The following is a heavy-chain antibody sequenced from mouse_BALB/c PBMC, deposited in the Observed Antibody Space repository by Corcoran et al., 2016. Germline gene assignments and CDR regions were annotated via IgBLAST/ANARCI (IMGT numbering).Heavy chain of an antibody. CDR1: GFNIKDTY. Sequence: EVQLQQSGAELVKPGASVKLSCTASGFNIKDTYMHWVKQRPEQGLEWIGRIDPANGNTKYDPKFQGKATITADTSSNTAYLQLSSLTSEDTAVYYWASYPGGFAYWGQGTLVTVSA. J-gene: IGHJ3*01. CDR3: ASYPGGFAY. V-gene: IGHV14-3*02. CDR2: IDPANGNT.